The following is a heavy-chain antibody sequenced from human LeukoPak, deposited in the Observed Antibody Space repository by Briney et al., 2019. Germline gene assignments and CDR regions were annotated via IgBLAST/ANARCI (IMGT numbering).Heavy chain of an antibody. J-gene: IGHJ6*02. CDR3: ARGGYSWSYYYYYGMDV. Sequence: ASVKVSCKASGCTFTSYYMHWVRQAPGQGLEWMGIINPSGGSTSYAQKFQGRVTMTRDTSTSTVYMELSSLRSEDTAVYYCARGGYSWSYYYYYGMDVWGQGTTVTVSS. CDR2: INPSGGST. CDR1: GCTFTSYY. D-gene: IGHD5-18*01. V-gene: IGHV1-46*01.